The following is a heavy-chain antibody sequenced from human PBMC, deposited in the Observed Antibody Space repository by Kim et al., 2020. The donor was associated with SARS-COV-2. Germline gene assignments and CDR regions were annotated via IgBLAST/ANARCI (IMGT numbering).Heavy chain of an antibody. CDR3: TTFSYDSSGYYYEG. Sequence: GGSLRLSCAASGFTFSSYAMHWVRQAPGKGLEWVADIWYDGSNKYYADSVKGRFTISRDNSKNTLYLQMNSLRAEDTAVYYCTTFSYDSSGYYYEGWGRGTLVTVSS. J-gene: IGHJ4*02. D-gene: IGHD3-22*01. CDR2: IWYDGSNK. V-gene: IGHV3-33*01. CDR1: GFTFSSYA.